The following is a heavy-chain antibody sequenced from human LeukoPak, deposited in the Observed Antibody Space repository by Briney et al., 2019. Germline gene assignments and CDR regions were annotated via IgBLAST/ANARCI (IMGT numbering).Heavy chain of an antibody. Sequence: GGSLRLSCAASGFTFSSYAMHWVRQAPGKGLEWVAVISYDGSNKYYADSVKGRFTISRDNSKNTLYLQMNSLRAEDTAVYYCARIRWYSAFDIWGQGTMVTVSS. D-gene: IGHD6-13*01. CDR1: GFTFSSYA. J-gene: IGHJ3*02. CDR2: ISYDGSNK. V-gene: IGHV3-30*04. CDR3: ARIRWYSAFDI.